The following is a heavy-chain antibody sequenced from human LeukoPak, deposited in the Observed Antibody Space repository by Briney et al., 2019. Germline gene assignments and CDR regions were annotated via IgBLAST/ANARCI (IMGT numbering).Heavy chain of an antibody. CDR2: IYPGDSDT. D-gene: IGHD3-10*01. CDR3: ARADLSVGSGSFF. J-gene: IGHJ4*02. CDR1: GYSFTSYW. V-gene: IGHV5-51*01. Sequence: GESLKISCKGSGYSFTSYWIGWVRQMPGKGLEWMGIIYPGDSDTRYSPSFQGQVTISADKSISTAYLQWSSLRSEDTAVYYCARADLSVGSGSFFWGQGTLVTVSS.